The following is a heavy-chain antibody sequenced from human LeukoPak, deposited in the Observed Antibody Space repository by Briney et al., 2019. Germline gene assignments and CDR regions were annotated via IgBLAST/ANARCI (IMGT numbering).Heavy chain of an antibody. CDR3: ARRGRAAHAFDI. CDR2: IYSDGSGGST. V-gene: IGHV3-66*04. D-gene: IGHD6-6*01. J-gene: IGHJ3*02. Sequence: GGSLRLSCAASGFTFSDSYMTWVRQAPGKGLEWVSLIYSDGSGGSTYYADSVKGRFTISRDNSKNTLYLQMNSLRVEDTAVYYCARRGRAAHAFDIWGQGTMVTVSS. CDR1: GFTFSDSY.